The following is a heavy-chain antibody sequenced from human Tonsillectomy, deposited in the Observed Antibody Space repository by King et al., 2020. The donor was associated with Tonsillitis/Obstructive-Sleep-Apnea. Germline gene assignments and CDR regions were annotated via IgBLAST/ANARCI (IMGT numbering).Heavy chain of an antibody. Sequence: VQLQESGPGLVKPSETLSLTCTVSGGSISSYYWSWIRQPPGKGLEWIGFFYYSGSTNYNPTLKSRVTISVDTSKNQLSLKLSSVTAADTAVYYCASLLGDGDGPSDYWGQGTLVTVSS. CDR2: FYYSGST. J-gene: IGHJ4*02. CDR3: ASLLGDGDGPSDY. D-gene: IGHD2-21*01. CDR1: GGSISSYY. V-gene: IGHV4-59*01.